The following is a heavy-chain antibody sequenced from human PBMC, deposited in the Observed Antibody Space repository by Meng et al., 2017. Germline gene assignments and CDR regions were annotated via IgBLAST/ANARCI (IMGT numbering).Heavy chain of an antibody. CDR2: ISAYNGNT. J-gene: IGHJ3*02. V-gene: IGHV1-18*01. D-gene: IGHD3-22*01. CDR1: CYTFTSYG. Sequence: KISCKASCYTFTSYGISWVRQAPGQGLEWMGWISAYNGNTNYAQKLQGRVTMTTDTSTSTAYMELRSLRSDDTAVYYCARGPGIVVAEEGLAFDIWGQGTMVTVSS. CDR3: ARGPGIVVAEEGLAFDI.